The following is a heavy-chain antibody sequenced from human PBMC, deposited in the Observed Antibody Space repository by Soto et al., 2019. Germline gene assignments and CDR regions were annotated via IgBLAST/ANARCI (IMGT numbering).Heavy chain of an antibody. V-gene: IGHV1-3*01. CDR1: GYIFINYG. CDR3: AREGYYGSQSYNY. Sequence: QVQLVQSGAELKKPGAAVKVSCKASGYIFINYGINWVRQAPGQGLERMGWINPVNGDTKYSQKFQGRVTIARDTSASTAYLELSSLRSEDTAVFYCAREGYYGSQSYNYWGQGTLVTVAS. CDR2: INPVNGDT. J-gene: IGHJ4*02. D-gene: IGHD3-10*01.